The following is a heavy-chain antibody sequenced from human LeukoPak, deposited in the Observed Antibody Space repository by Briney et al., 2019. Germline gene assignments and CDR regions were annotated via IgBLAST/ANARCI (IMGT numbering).Heavy chain of an antibody. J-gene: IGHJ6*03. V-gene: IGHV3-66*01. CDR1: GFTVSSNY. Sequence: GGSLRLSCAASGFTVSSNYMSWVRQAPGKGLEWVSVIYSGGSTYYADSVKGRFTISRGNSKNTLYLQMNSLRAEDTAVYYCASRAPYGSGYYYYMDVWGKGTTVTISS. CDR3: ASRAPYGSGYYYYMDV. D-gene: IGHD3-10*01. CDR2: IYSGGST.